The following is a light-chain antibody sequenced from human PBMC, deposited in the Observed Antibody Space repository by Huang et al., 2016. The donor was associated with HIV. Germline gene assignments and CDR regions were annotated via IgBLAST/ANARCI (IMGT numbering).Light chain of an antibody. J-gene: IGKJ2*01. CDR2: DSS. CDR1: QDISNY. Sequence: DIQMTQSPSSLSASVGDRVTITCQASQDISNYLNWYQQKPGNAPQLLIYDSSDLQTGVPSRFSGSGAGTNFSFTINNLQPEDFATYFCQQYDNLPRTFGQGTKLEIK. V-gene: IGKV1-33*01. CDR3: QQYDNLPRT.